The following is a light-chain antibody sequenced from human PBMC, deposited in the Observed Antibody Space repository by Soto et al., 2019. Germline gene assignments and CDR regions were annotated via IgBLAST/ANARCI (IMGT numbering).Light chain of an antibody. Sequence: EIVLTQSPATLSLSPGERATLSCRASQFVTNNVAWYQQKTAQDPRLLISDGSNRAGGIPARFVGRGSGTDFTLTITGLQPEDFAVYFCQQRDDLYTFGQGTKLQIK. CDR3: QQRDDLYT. CDR1: QFVTNN. CDR2: DGS. J-gene: IGKJ2*01. V-gene: IGKV3-11*01.